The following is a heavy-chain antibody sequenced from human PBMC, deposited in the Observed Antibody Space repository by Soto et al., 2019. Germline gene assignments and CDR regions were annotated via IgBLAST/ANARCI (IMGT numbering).Heavy chain of an antibody. D-gene: IGHD5-12*01. V-gene: IGHV3-23*01. CDR3: AKGSIEYSASVDN. J-gene: IGHJ4*02. Sequence: DVQLLDSGGGLVQPGGSLRLSCAASGFSFSSYAMVWVRQAPGKGLEWVAVISARGGSSYFADSVKGRFTPSRDNSKNVLSLEMNSLRAEDTAIYFCAKGSIEYSASVDNWGQGTLVVVSS. CDR2: ISARGGSS. CDR1: GFSFSSYA.